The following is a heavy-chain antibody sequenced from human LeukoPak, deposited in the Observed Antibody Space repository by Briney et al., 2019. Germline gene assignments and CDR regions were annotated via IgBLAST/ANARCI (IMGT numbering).Heavy chain of an antibody. J-gene: IGHJ5*02. Sequence: ASVKVSCKASGYTFTSYYMHWVRQAPGQGLEWMGIINPSGGSTSYAQKFQGRVTMTRDTSTSTVYMELSGLRSEDTAVYYCAREFYPPFTMVRVSWFDPWGQGTLVTVSS. CDR2: INPSGGST. CDR3: AREFYPPFTMVRVSWFDP. CDR1: GYTFTSYY. V-gene: IGHV1-46*01. D-gene: IGHD3-10*01.